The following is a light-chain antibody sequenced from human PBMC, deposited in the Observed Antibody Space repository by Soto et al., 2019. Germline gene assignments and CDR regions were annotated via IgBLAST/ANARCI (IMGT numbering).Light chain of an antibody. V-gene: IGKV3-20*01. CDR2: GAS. J-gene: IGKJ1*01. Sequence: EVVLTQSPATLSLSPGERATLSCRASQSVSSNLAWYQQKPGQGPRLLIYGASSRATGIPDRFSGSGSGTDFTLTISRLEPEDFAVYYCQQYGSSLPWTFGQGTKVDIK. CDR1: QSVSSN. CDR3: QQYGSSLPWT.